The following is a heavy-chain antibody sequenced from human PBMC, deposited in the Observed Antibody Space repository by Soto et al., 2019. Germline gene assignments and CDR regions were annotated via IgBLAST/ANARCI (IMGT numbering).Heavy chain of an antibody. J-gene: IGHJ6*01. D-gene: IGHD2-15*01. CDR2: ISYDGSNK. V-gene: IGHV3-30-3*01. CDR1: GFTFSSYA. CDR3: AREERAMGSCDYGLDV. Sequence: GGSLRLSCAASGFTFSSYAMHWVRQAPGKGLEWVAVISYDGSNKYYADSVKGRFTISRDNSKNTLYLQMNSLRAEDTAVYYCAREERAMGSCDYGLDVWGQGTTVTVS.